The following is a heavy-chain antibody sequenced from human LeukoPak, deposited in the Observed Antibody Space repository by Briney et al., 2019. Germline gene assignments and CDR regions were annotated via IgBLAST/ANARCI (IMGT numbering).Heavy chain of an antibody. J-gene: IGHJ4*02. V-gene: IGHV3-20*04. CDR2: INWNGGST. Sequence: GGSLRLSCAAPGFTFDDYGMSWVRQAPGKGLEWVSGINWNGGSTGYADSVKGRFTISRDNAKNSLYLQMNSLRAEDTALYYCARASGLGSYYDSSGYPDYWGQGTLVTVSS. CDR3: ARASGLGSYYDSSGYPDY. D-gene: IGHD3-22*01. CDR1: GFTFDDYG.